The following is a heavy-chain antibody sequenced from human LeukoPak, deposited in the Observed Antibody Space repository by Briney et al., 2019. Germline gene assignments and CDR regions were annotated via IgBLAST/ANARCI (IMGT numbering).Heavy chain of an antibody. D-gene: IGHD1-26*01. CDR3: ARGRGGSRVSKGTFDY. J-gene: IGHJ4*02. CDR2: IYYSGST. CDR1: GGSISSYY. V-gene: IGHV4-59*12. Sequence: TSETLSLTCTVSGGSISSYYWSWIRQPPGKGLEWIGYIYYSGSTNYNPSLKSRVTISVDTSKNQFSLKLSSVTAADTAVYYCARGRGGSRVSKGTFDYWGQGTLVTVSS.